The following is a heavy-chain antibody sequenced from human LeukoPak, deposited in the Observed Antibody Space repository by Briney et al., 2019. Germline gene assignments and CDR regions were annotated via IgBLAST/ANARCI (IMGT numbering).Heavy chain of an antibody. CDR3: ARDYTALDY. CDR2: VYHSGST. V-gene: IGHV4-4*02. D-gene: IGHD3-16*01. J-gene: IGHJ4*02. CDR1: GDSISTNHW. Sequence: SETLSLTCAVSGDSISTNHWWSWVRQPPGKGLEWIGEVYHSGSTNYNPSLKSRVTISVDKSKNLFSLKLTSVTAADTAVYYCARDYTALDYWGQGTLVTVSS.